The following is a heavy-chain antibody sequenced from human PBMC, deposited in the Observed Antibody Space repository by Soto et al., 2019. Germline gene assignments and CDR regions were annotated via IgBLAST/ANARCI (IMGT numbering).Heavy chain of an antibody. CDR1: GFTFSSYA. D-gene: IGHD6-19*01. J-gene: IGHJ6*03. Sequence: GGSLRLSCAASGFTFSSYAMSWVRQAPGKGLEWVSAISGSGGSTYYADSVKGQFTISRDNSKNTLYLQMNSLRAEDTAVYYCAKGRSGWHYYYYMDVWGKGTTVTVSS. CDR3: AKGRSGWHYYYYMDV. CDR2: ISGSGGST. V-gene: IGHV3-23*01.